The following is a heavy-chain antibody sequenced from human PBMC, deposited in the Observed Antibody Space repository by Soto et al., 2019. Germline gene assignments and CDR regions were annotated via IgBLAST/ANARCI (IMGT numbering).Heavy chain of an antibody. CDR3: GRGRSGQIVVFY. D-gene: IGHD1-26*01. CDR2: IGPESGAT. J-gene: IGHJ4*02. Sequence: ASVKVSCKTSGYTFTGHYIHWVRQAPEQGPEWMGEIGPESGATRYAQKFRGRVTMTRDTSITTVYMELNNLSPDDTAVYYCGRGRSGQIVVFYWGQGTPVTVAS. CDR1: GYTFTGHY. V-gene: IGHV1-2*02.